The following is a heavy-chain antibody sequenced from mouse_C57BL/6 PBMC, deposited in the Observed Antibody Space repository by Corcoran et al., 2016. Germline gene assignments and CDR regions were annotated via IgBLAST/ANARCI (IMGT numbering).Heavy chain of an antibody. Sequence: QIQLVQSGPELKKPGETVKISCKASGYTFTTYGMSWVKQAPGKGLKWMGWINTYSGVPTYADDFKGRFAFSLETSASTAYLQINNLKNEDTATYFGAREGDYYGSSPYAMDYWGQGTSVTVSS. V-gene: IGHV9-3*01. J-gene: IGHJ4*01. CDR3: AREGDYYGSSPYAMDY. CDR2: INTYSGVP. CDR1: GYTFTTYG. D-gene: IGHD1-1*01.